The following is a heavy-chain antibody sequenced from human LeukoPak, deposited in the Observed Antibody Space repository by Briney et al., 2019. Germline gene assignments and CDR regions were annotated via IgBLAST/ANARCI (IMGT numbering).Heavy chain of an antibody. J-gene: IGHJ4*02. D-gene: IGHD5-18*01. Sequence: GGSLRLSCAASGFTLSSYTMNWVRQAPGKGLEWVSYMSTSGSISYTDSVKGRFTISRDSAKNSLYLQMNSLRDGDTAVYYCARMIDYNYGYAFDCWGQGTLVTVSS. CDR3: ARMIDYNYGYAFDC. CDR1: GFTLSSYT. CDR2: MSTSGSI. V-gene: IGHV3-48*02.